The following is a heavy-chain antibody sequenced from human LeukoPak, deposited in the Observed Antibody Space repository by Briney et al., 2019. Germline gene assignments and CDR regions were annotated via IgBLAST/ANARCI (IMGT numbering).Heavy chain of an antibody. V-gene: IGHV4-59*08. CDR2: ISYIGST. Sequence: SETLSLTCTVSGGSISSSYWSWIRQPPGKGLERIGYISYIGSTNYNPSLKSRVTISVDTSKDQFSLKLSSVTAADTAVYYCARSRAGFDYWGQGTLVTVSS. CDR3: ARSRAGFDY. D-gene: IGHD6-13*01. CDR1: GGSISSSY. J-gene: IGHJ4*02.